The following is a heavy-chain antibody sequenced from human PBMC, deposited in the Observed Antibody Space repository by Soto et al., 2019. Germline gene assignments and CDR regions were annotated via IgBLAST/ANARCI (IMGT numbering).Heavy chain of an antibody. J-gene: IGHJ4*02. CDR2: IYYSGST. D-gene: IGHD6-13*01. V-gene: IGHV4-59*01. CDR1: GGSISSYY. Sequence: SETLSLTCTVSGGSISSYYWSWIRQPPGKGLEWIGYIYYSGSTNYNPSLKSRVTISVDTSKNQFSLKLSSVTAADTAVYHCARVRINRSSWYYFDYWGQGTLVTVSS. CDR3: ARVRINRSSWYYFDY.